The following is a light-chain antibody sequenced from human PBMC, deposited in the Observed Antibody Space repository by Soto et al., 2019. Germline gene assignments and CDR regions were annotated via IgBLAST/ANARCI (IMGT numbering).Light chain of an antibody. J-gene: IGKJ2*02. CDR1: QSVGSSY. V-gene: IGKV3-20*01. CDR2: GAS. Sequence: EIVLTQSPGTLSLSPGERATLSCRASQSVGSSYLAWYQQKPGQAPRLLIYGASSRATGIPDRFSGSGSGTDFTLTISRLEPDDFATYYCQQYLSHPSCTFGQGTKLEIE. CDR3: QQYLSHPSCT.